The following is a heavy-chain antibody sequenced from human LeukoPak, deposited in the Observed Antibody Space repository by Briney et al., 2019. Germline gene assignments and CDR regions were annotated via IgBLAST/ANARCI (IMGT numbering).Heavy chain of an antibody. CDR1: GFTFSSYG. CDR3: ARVPGVATVPDAFDI. Sequence: GGSLRLSCAASGFTFSSYGMHWVRQAPGKGLGWVSYISSSSSTIYYADSVKGRFTISRDNAKNSLYLQMNSLRAEDTAVYYCARVPGVATVPDAFDIWGQGTMVTVSS. J-gene: IGHJ3*02. CDR2: ISSSSSTI. D-gene: IGHD5-12*01. V-gene: IGHV3-48*01.